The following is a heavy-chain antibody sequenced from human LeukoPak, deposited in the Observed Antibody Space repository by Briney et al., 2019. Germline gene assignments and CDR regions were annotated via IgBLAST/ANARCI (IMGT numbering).Heavy chain of an antibody. J-gene: IGHJ4*02. CDR2: ISGSGGST. CDR1: GFTFSRYG. Sequence: PGGSLRLSCAASGFTFSRYGMSWVRQAPGKGLEWVSAISGSGGSTYYADSVKGRFTISSDNSKNTLYLQMNSLRVEDTAVYYCAKHPSGYYCDHFDYWGQGTLVTVSS. D-gene: IGHD3-22*01. V-gene: IGHV3-23*01. CDR3: AKHPSGYYCDHFDY.